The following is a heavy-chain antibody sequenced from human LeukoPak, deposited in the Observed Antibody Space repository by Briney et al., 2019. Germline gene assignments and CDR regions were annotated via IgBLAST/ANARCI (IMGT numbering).Heavy chain of an antibody. D-gene: IGHD3-10*01. J-gene: IGHJ4*02. Sequence: SETLSLTCAVYGGSFSGYYRSWIRQPPGKGREWIGEINHSGSTNYNATLKSRVTISVATSKIQFSLKLSSVTAADTDVYYCAIDYYGSGTANYYFDYWGQGTLVTVSS. CDR1: GGSFSGYY. CDR2: INHSGST. V-gene: IGHV4-34*01. CDR3: AIDYYGSGTANYYFDY.